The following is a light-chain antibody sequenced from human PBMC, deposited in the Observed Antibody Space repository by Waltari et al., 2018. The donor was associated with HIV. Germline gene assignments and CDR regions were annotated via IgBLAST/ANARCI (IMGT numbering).Light chain of an antibody. Sequence: EIVLTQSPGTLSLSPGERATLSCRASQSVSSSYLAWYQQNPGQAPRLLIYGASSRATGIPDRFSGSGSGTDFTLTISRLEPEEFAVYYCQQYGSSPLTFGGGTKVEIK. CDR1: QSVSSSY. CDR2: GAS. V-gene: IGKV3-20*01. CDR3: QQYGSSPLT. J-gene: IGKJ4*01.